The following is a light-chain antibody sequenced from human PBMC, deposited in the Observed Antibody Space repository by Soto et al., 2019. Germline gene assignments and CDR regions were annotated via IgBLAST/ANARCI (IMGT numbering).Light chain of an antibody. J-gene: IGLJ1*01. V-gene: IGLV2-23*02. CDR2: EVT. CDR1: SDIGNYNL. CDR3: ASYARSRTYV. Sequence: QSALTQPASVSGSPGESVTISCSGSDIGNYNLVSWYQHLPGRAPKLLIFEVTMRLSGISDRFSGSKSASTASLTISGLQAEEEGDYYCASYARSRTYVLGSGTNVTVL.